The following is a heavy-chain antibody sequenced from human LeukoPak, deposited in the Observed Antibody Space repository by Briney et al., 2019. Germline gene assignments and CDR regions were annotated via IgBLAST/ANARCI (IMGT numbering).Heavy chain of an antibody. D-gene: IGHD2-2*01. V-gene: IGHV3-30*02. CDR2: IRYDGSNK. Sequence: GGSLRLSCAASGFTFSSYGMHWVRQAPGTGLEWVAFIRYDGSNKYYADSVKGRFTISRDNSKNTLYLQMNSLRAEDTAVYYCAKGLRIVVVPAAIKWFDPWGQGTLVTVSS. CDR3: AKGLRIVVVPAAIKWFDP. CDR1: GFTFSSYG. J-gene: IGHJ5*02.